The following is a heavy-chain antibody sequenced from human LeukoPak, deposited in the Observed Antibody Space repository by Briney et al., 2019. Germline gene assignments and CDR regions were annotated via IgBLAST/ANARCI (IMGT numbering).Heavy chain of an antibody. Sequence: LETLSPTCTVSGGSISSYYWSWIRQPPGKGLEWIGYIYYSGSTNYNPSLKSRVTISVDTSKNQFSLKLSSVTAADTAVYYCARSPGYSYGYAFDCWGQGTLVTVSS. V-gene: IGHV4-59*01. D-gene: IGHD5-18*01. J-gene: IGHJ4*02. CDR2: IYYSGST. CDR1: GGSISSYY. CDR3: ARSPGYSYGYAFDC.